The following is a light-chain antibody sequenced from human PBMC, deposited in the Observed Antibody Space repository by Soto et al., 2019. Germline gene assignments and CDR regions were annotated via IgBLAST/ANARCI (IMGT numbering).Light chain of an antibody. V-gene: IGKV1-39*01. CDR3: QQSYSTPYT. CDR1: QSITNF. Sequence: DIQMTQSPSSLSASVGDKLTITCRANQSITNFLNWYQKKPGEVPKLLIYAASRLESGVPSRFSGSGSGTDFTLTISSLQPEDFATYYCQQSYSTPYTFGQGTKLEIK. CDR2: AAS. J-gene: IGKJ2*01.